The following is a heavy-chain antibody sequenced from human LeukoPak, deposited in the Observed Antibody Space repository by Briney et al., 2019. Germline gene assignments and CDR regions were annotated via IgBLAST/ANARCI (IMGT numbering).Heavy chain of an antibody. CDR1: GYTFTAYY. CDR2: INPNTGGT. V-gene: IGHV1-2*02. J-gene: IGHJ4*02. Sequence: GASVKVSCKASGYTFTAYYIHWVRQAPEQGLERMGWINPNTGGTNHAQKFQGRVTMTRDTSITTAYMELSRLRSDDTAVYYCARDYYGDRYFDYWGQGTLVTVSS. CDR3: ARDYYGDRYFDY. D-gene: IGHD4-17*01.